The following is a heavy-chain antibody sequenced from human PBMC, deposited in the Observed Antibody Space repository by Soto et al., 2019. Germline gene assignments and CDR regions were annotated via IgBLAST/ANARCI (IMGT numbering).Heavy chain of an antibody. Sequence: PSETLSLTCIVSGGSVSSGPYYWSWIRQYPEKGLEWIGNIYYSGGTNYHPSLKSRLAISLDTSKNQFSLRLNSVTAADTAVYFCARFRAGDFDSWGQGTLVTVSS. J-gene: IGHJ4*02. CDR1: GGSVSSGPYY. CDR2: IYYSGGT. D-gene: IGHD3-10*01. CDR3: ARFRAGDFDS. V-gene: IGHV4-31*03.